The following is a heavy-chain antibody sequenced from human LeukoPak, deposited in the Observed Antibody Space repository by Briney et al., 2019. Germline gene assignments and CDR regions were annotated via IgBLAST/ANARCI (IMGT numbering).Heavy chain of an antibody. J-gene: IGHJ4*02. V-gene: IGHV4-59*12. Sequence: SETLSLTSNVSGGSISKYYWSWIRQPPGKGLEWIGYVFYNGNTNYNPSLKSRVTISVDTSKNQFSLKLSSVTAADTAVYYCARLTIFGVVKNWGQGTLVTASS. CDR2: VFYNGNT. CDR3: ARLTIFGVVKN. D-gene: IGHD3-3*01. CDR1: GGSISKYY.